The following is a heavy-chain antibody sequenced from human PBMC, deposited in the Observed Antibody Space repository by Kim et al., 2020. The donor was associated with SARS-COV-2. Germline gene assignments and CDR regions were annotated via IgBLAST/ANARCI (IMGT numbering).Heavy chain of an antibody. CDR2: ISWNSGSI. V-gene: IGHV3-9*01. CDR3: AKDRTRMFDSSSWYPYYYYGMDV. Sequence: GGSLRLSCAASGFTFDDYAMHWVRQAPGKGLEWVSGISWNSGSIGYADSVKGRFTISRDNAKNSLYLQMNSLRAEDTALYYCAKDRTRMFDSSSWYPYYYYGMDVWGQGTTVTVSS. D-gene: IGHD6-13*01. J-gene: IGHJ6*02. CDR1: GFTFDDYA.